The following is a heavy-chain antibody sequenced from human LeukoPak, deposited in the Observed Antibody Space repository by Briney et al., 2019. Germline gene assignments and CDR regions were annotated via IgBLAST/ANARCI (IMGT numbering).Heavy chain of an antibody. CDR3: ARDPAGVTTSVSYFDY. V-gene: IGHV1-69*13. CDR2: IIPIFGTA. J-gene: IGHJ4*02. D-gene: IGHD4-17*01. CDR1: GGTFSNYA. Sequence: EASVTVSFKASGGTFSNYAISWVRQAPGQGREWMGGIIPIFGTANYTQKFQGRVTITADESTSTAYMELSSLRSEDTAVYYCARDPAGVTTSVSYFDYWGQGTLVTVSS.